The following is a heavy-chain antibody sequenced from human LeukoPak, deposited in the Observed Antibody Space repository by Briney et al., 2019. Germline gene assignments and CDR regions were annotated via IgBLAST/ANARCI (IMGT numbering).Heavy chain of an antibody. D-gene: IGHD3-22*01. V-gene: IGHV4-59*01. CDR2: IYYSGST. CDR1: GGSISSYY. J-gene: IGHJ2*01. CDR3: ARDISSETDNWYFDL. Sequence: SETLSLTCTVSGGSISSYYWSWIRQPPGKGLEWIGYIYYSGSTNYNPSLKSRVTISIDTSKNQFSLKLSSVTAADTAVYYCARDISSETDNWYFDLWGRGTLVTVSS.